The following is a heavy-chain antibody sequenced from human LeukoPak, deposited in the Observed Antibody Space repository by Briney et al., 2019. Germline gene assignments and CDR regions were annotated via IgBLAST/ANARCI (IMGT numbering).Heavy chain of an antibody. CDR2: IYPGDSDT. V-gene: IGHV5-51*01. CDR3: ARWTSSGWTNNWFDP. CDR1: GYSFTSYW. D-gene: IGHD6-19*01. Sequence: GESLKISCKGSGYSFTSYWIGWVRQMPGKGLEWMGIIYPGDSDTRYSPSFQGQVTISADKSISTAYLQWSSLKASDTAMYYCARWTSSGWTNNWFDPWGQGTLVIVSS. J-gene: IGHJ5*02.